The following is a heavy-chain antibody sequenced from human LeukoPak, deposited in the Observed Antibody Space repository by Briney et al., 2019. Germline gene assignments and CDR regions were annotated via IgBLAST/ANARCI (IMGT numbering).Heavy chain of an antibody. CDR1: GFTFSNAW. D-gene: IGHD4-17*01. V-gene: IGHV3-15*01. Sequence: GGSLRLSCAASGFTFSNAWMSWVRQAPGKGLEWVGRIKSKTDGGATDYAAPVKGRFTISRDDSKNTLYLQMNSLKTEDTAVYYCTTRLTYGDYLFNYWGQGTLVTVSS. CDR2: IKSKTDGGAT. J-gene: IGHJ4*02. CDR3: TTRLTYGDYLFNY.